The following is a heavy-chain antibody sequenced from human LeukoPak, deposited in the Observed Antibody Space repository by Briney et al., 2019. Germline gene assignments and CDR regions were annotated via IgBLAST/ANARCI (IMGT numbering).Heavy chain of an antibody. CDR2: INHSGST. Sequence: SETLSLTCAVYGGSFSGYYWSWIRQPPGKGLEWIGEINHSGSTNYNPSHKSRVTISVDTSKNQFSLKLSSVTAADTAVYYCASSFFYYYYYYMDVWGKGTTVTVSS. D-gene: IGHD3-3*01. CDR3: ASSFFYYYYYYMDV. J-gene: IGHJ6*03. V-gene: IGHV4-34*01. CDR1: GGSFSGYY.